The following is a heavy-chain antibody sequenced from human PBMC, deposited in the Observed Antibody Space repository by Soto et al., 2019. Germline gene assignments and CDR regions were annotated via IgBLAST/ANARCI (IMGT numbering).Heavy chain of an antibody. Sequence: QITLKESGPTLVKPTQTLTLTCTFSGFALTYIREGVGSIRQPPGKALEWLALVYWYDDKRYNPSLRSRPTITMDTSKQQVVLTMTNIDPVDTATYYCVQSRCGGDCLTFYSAHADFGLDVWGQGTTVSVSS. D-gene: IGHD2-21*01. CDR3: VQSRCGGDCLTFYSAHADFGLDV. CDR1: GFALTYIREG. J-gene: IGHJ6*02. V-gene: IGHV2-5*01. CDR2: VYWYDDK.